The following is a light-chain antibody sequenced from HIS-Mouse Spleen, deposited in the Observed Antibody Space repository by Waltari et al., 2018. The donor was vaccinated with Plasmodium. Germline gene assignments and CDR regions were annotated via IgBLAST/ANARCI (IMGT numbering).Light chain of an antibody. CDR2: KAS. J-gene: IGKJ1*01. Sequence: DIQMTQSPSTLSASVGDRVTITCRASQSMSSWLAWYPQKPGKAPKLLIYKASSLESGVPSRFSGSGSGTEFTLTISSLQPDDFATYYCQQYNSYWTFGQGTKVEIK. CDR3: QQYNSYWT. V-gene: IGKV1-5*03. CDR1: QSMSSW.